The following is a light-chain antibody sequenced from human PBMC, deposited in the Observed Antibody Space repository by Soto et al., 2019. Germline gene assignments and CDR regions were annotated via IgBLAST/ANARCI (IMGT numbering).Light chain of an antibody. CDR2: QVF. CDR3: MQGSQWPYT. V-gene: IGKV2-30*01. J-gene: IGKJ2*01. Sequence: DVVLTQSPLSLPVTLGQPASISCRSSQSLVFSDGNTYLNWFQQRPGQSPRRLIYQVFNRDSGVPDRFSGSASGTDFTLKFSRVETEDFGVYYGMQGSQWPYTFGQGTKLEIK. CDR1: QSLVFSDGNTY.